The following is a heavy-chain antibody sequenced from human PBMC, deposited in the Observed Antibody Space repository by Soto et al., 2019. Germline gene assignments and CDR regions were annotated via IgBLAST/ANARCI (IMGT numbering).Heavy chain of an antibody. Sequence: QVQLQESGPGLVKPSGTLSLTCAVSGGSISSIKWWSWVRQPPGKGLECIGESYHSGSAKYNPSLKSRGPLAVEKSKKQLSLKLRSVTAAATAVYYWARSIHGSGVYGLDVWGQGTTVTVSS. CDR3: ARSIHGSGVYGLDV. V-gene: IGHV4-4*02. D-gene: IGHD3-10*01. J-gene: IGHJ6*02. CDR1: GGSISSIKW. CDR2: SYHSGSA.